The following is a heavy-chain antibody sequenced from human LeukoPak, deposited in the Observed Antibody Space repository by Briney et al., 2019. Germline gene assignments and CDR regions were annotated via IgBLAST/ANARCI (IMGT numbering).Heavy chain of an antibody. CDR3: ARVLYGSLDY. V-gene: IGHV3-66*01. Sequence: GGSLRLSCAASGFTVTSSYMSWVRQAPGKGLEWVSVIYSGGNTYYADSVRGRFTISRDNSQNTLYLQMTGLRVEDTAVYYCARVLYGSLDYWGQGTLVSVSS. J-gene: IGHJ4*02. CDR2: IYSGGNT. CDR1: GFTVTSSY. D-gene: IGHD2-2*02.